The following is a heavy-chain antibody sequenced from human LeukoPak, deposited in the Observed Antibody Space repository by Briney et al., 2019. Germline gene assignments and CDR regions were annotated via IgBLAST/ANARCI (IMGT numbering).Heavy chain of an antibody. Sequence: GGSLRLSCAASGFTFSSYWMSWVRQAPGKGLEWVANIKQDGSEKYYVDSVKGRFTISRDNAKNSLYLQMNSLRAEDTAVYYCARDSSSWYLGYYYYMDVWGKGTTVTVSS. V-gene: IGHV3-7*01. D-gene: IGHD6-13*01. CDR1: GFTFSSYW. CDR3: ARDSSSWYLGYYYYMDV. CDR2: IKQDGSEK. J-gene: IGHJ6*03.